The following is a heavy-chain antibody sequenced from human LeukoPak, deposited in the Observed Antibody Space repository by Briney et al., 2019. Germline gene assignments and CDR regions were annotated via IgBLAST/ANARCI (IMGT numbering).Heavy chain of an antibody. CDR2: INQDGSEK. Sequence: GGSLRLSCAASEFTFSGYWMNWVRQAPGKGPEWVANINQDGSEKHYVDSVKGRFTISRDNAKNSLFLQMNSLRAEDTAVYYCARGYYYDSSGYYYAGDDDAFDIWGQGTMVTVSS. V-gene: IGHV3-7*01. D-gene: IGHD3-22*01. CDR1: EFTFSGYW. CDR3: ARGYYYDSSGYYYAGDDDAFDI. J-gene: IGHJ3*02.